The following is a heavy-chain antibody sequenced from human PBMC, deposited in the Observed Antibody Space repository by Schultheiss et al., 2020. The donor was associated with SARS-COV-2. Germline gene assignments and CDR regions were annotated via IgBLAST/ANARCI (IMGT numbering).Heavy chain of an antibody. CDR1: GGSISSYYW. Sequence: TLSLTCTVSGGSISSYYWSWIRQPPGKALEWLALIYWDDDKRYSPSLKSRLTITKDTSKNQVVLTMTNMDPVDTATYYCAHRPSPGVAGFDYWGQGTLVTVSS. CDR2: IYWDDDK. CDR3: AHRPSPGVAGFDY. V-gene: IGHV2-5*08. J-gene: IGHJ4*02. D-gene: IGHD2-15*01.